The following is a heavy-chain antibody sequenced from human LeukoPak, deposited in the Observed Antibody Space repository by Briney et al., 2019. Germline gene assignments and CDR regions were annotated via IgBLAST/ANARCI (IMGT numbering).Heavy chain of an antibody. V-gene: IGHV3-7*01. Sequence: PGGSLRLSCAASGFTFSSYWMSWVRQAPGKGLEWVANIKQDGSEKYYVDSVKGRFTISRDNAKNSLYLQMNSLRAEDTAVYYCARGRYFDWLFCYYYYMDVWGKGTTVTVSS. J-gene: IGHJ6*03. CDR2: IKQDGSEK. CDR1: GFTFSSYW. D-gene: IGHD3-9*01. CDR3: ARGRYFDWLFCYYYYMDV.